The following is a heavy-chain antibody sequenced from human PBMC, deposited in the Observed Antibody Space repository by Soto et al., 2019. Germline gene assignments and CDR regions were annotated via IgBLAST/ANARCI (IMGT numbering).Heavy chain of an antibody. CDR2: IIPIFGTA. D-gene: IGHD2-15*01. Sequence: SVKVSCQASGGTFSSYVISWVRQAPGQGLEWMGGIIPIFGTANYAQKFQGRVTITADESTSTAYMELSSLRSEDTAVYYCARESRYCSGGSCYFLPGIDYWGQGTLVTVSS. V-gene: IGHV1-69*13. CDR1: GGTFSSYV. J-gene: IGHJ4*02. CDR3: ARESRYCSGGSCYFLPGIDY.